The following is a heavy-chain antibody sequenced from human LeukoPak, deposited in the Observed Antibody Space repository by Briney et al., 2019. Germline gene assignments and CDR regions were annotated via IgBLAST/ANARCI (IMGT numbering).Heavy chain of an antibody. CDR2: INSDGSST. CDR3: AKAVYSNDGYYPFDH. V-gene: IGHV3-74*01. Sequence: GGSLRLSCAASGFIFRGYWMRWVRQAPGKGLVWVSRINSDGSSTNYADSVKGRFTVSRDNAKNTLYLQVNSLRAEDTAVYYCAKAVYSNDGYYPFDHWGQGTLVTVSS. D-gene: IGHD1-26*01. J-gene: IGHJ4*02. CDR1: GFIFRGYW.